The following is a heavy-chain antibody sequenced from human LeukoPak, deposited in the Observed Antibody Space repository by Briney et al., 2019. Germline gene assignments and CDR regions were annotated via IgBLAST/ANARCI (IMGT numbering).Heavy chain of an antibody. CDR3: ARQGVYYDSSGYSLDY. V-gene: IGHV4-59*08. CDR1: GGSISSYY. CDR2: IYYSGSA. D-gene: IGHD3-22*01. J-gene: IGHJ4*02. Sequence: KPSETLSLTCTVSGGSISSYYWNWIRQPPGKGLEWIGYIYYSGSANYNPSLKSRVTISVDTSKNQFSLKLSSVTAADTAVYYCARQGVYYDSSGYSLDYWGQGSLVTVSS.